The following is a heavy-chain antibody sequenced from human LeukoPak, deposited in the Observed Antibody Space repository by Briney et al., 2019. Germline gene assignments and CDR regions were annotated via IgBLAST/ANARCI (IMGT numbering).Heavy chain of an antibody. Sequence: GGSLRLSCAASGFTFGTYAISWVRQAPGKGLKWVSTISGSGYSTYYADSVEGRFTISRDTSKNTLYLEMNSLRAEDTAVYYCAKGEAVAAAGDFDYWGQGTLVTVSS. CDR1: GFTFGTYA. D-gene: IGHD6-13*01. V-gene: IGHV3-23*01. J-gene: IGHJ4*02. CDR3: AKGEAVAAAGDFDY. CDR2: ISGSGYST.